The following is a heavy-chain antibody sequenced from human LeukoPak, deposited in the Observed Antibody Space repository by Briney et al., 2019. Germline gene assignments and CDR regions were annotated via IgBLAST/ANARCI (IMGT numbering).Heavy chain of an antibody. J-gene: IGHJ3*02. CDR1: GYSISSGYY. D-gene: IGHD4-17*01. CDR2: IYHSGST. Sequence: SETLSLTCTVSGYSISSGYYWGWIRQPPGKGLEWIGYIYHSGSTYYNPSLKSRVTISVDRSKNQFSLKLSSVTAADTAVYYCARDLLRDGAFDIWGQGTMVTVSS. CDR3: ARDLLRDGAFDI. V-gene: IGHV4-38-2*02.